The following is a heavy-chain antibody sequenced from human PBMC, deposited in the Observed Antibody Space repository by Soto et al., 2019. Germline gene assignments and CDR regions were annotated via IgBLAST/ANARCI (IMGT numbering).Heavy chain of an antibody. CDR3: ARADYGGNWADV. CDR1: GFTFSDHY. J-gene: IGHJ6*02. D-gene: IGHD4-17*01. CDR2: TRNKANSYTT. V-gene: IGHV3-72*01. Sequence: EVQLVESGGGLVQPGGSLRLSCAASGFTFSDHYMDWVRQAPGKGLEWVGRTRNKANSYTTEYAASVKGRFTILRDDSKNSLYLQMNSLKTEDTAVYYCARADYGGNWADVWGQGTTVTVSS.